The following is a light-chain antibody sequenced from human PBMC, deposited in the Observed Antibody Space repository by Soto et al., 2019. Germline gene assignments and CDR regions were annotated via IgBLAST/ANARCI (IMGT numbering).Light chain of an antibody. V-gene: IGKV1-39*01. Sequence: DIQMTQSPSSLSESVGDRVTITCRASQTISTYLNWYQQIPGKAPKLLIYGASNLQNGVPSRFSGSGSGTDFTLTISSLQPEDFATYYCQKSSSIPYTFGHGTKLEIK. J-gene: IGKJ2*01. CDR3: QKSSSIPYT. CDR1: QTISTY. CDR2: GAS.